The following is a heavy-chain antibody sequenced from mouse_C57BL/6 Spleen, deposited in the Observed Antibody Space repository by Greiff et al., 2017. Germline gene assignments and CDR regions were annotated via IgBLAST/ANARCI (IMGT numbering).Heavy chain of an antibody. CDR2: INPGSGGT. Sequence: QVQLQQSGAELVRPGTSVKVSCKASGYAFTNYLIEWVKQRPGQGLEWIGVINPGSGGTNYNEKFKGKATLTADTSSSTAYMQLSSLTSEDSAVXFCARFSTGTGAMDYWGQGTS. CDR1: GYAFTNYL. CDR3: ARFSTGTGAMDY. J-gene: IGHJ4*01. V-gene: IGHV1-54*01. D-gene: IGHD4-1*02.